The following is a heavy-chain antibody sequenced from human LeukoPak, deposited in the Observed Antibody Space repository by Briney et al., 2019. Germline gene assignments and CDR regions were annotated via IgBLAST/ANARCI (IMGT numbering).Heavy chain of an antibody. V-gene: IGHV3-23*01. J-gene: IGHJ4*02. D-gene: IGHD3-22*01. CDR1: GFTFSNYA. CDR3: AKDGCLTPASSTYYYDSSGYCGFFDY. CDR2: LNGRGDSP. Sequence: GGSLRLSCAASGFTFSNYAMSWVRQAPGKGLEWVSSLNGRGDSPYYADSVKGRFTISRDNSKNTLYLQMNSLRAEDTAVYYCAKDGCLTPASSTYYYDSSGYCGFFDYWGQGTLVTVSS.